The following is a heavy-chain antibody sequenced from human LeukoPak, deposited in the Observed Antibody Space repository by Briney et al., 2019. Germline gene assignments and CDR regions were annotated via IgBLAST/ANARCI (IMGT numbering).Heavy chain of an antibody. CDR2: IIPIFGTA. CDR1: GGTFSSYA. Sequence: GASVKVSCKASGGTFSSYAISWVRQAPGQGLEWMGGIIPIFGTANYAQKFQGRVTITADESTSTAYMELSSLRSEDTAVYYCARGSLSGGPYYYYYYMDVWGKGTTVTVSS. V-gene: IGHV1-69*13. CDR3: ARGSLSGGPYYYYYYMDV. D-gene: IGHD1-14*01. J-gene: IGHJ6*03.